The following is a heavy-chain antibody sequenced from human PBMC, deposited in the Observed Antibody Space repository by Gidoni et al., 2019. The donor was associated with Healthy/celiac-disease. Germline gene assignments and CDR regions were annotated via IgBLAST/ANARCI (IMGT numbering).Heavy chain of an antibody. D-gene: IGHD6-6*01. CDR2: ISYDGSNK. J-gene: IGHJ4*02. CDR3: AKMKYSSSGYFDY. Sequence: QVQLVESGGGVVQPGRSLRLSCAASGFTFSSYGMHWVRQAPGKGLEWVAVISYDGSNKYYADSVKGRFTISRDNSKNTLYLQMNSLRAEDTAVYYCAKMKYSSSGYFDYWGQGTLVTVSS. V-gene: IGHV3-30*18. CDR1: GFTFSSYG.